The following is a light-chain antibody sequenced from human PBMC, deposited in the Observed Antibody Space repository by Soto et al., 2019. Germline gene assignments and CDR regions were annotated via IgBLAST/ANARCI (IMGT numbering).Light chain of an antibody. CDR3: QQYNSYL. CDR1: QSISSW. V-gene: IGKV1-5*03. Sequence: DIQMTQSPSTLSASVGVRVTITCRTSQSISSWLAWYQQKPGKAPKLLIYKASSLESGVPSRFSGSGSGTEFTLTISSLQPDDFATYYCQQYNSYLFGPGTKVDIK. CDR2: KAS. J-gene: IGKJ3*01.